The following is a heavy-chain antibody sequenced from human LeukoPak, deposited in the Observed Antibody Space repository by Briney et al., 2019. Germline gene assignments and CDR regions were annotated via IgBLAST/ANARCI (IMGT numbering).Heavy chain of an antibody. J-gene: IGHJ5*02. CDR2: IYYSGST. D-gene: IGHD6-13*01. CDR1: GGSISRDY. CDR3: ARVPRIEAGATGDWFDP. V-gene: IGHV4-59*01. Sequence: SETLSLTCTVSGGSISRDYWSWIRQPPGKGLEWIGFIYYSGSTNYNPSLKSRVTISVDTSKNQFFLNLRSVTAADTAVYYCARVPRIEAGATGDWFDPWGQGTVVTVSS.